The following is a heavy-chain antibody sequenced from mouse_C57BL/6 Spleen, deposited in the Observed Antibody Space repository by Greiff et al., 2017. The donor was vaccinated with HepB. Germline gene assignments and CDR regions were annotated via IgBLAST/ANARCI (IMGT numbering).Heavy chain of an antibody. Sequence: VQLQQSYAEFVKPGASVKISWQVSGYTFTDHTIHWMKQRPEQGLEWVGYIYPRDGSTKYNEKFKGKATLTSDKFSSTAYMQLNSLTSEDSAVYFCARRYYGSHYWYFDVWGTGTTVTVSS. CDR2: IYPRDGST. V-gene: IGHV1-78*01. D-gene: IGHD1-1*01. CDR1: GYTFTDHT. CDR3: ARRYYGSHYWYFDV. J-gene: IGHJ1*03.